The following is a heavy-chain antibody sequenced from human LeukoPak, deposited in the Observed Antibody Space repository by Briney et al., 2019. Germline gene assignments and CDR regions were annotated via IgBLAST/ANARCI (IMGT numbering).Heavy chain of an antibody. V-gene: IGHV4-39*01. D-gene: IGHD3-3*01. J-gene: IGHJ4*02. CDR3: ARGLLYGFWSGYYSGNYGHFDY. CDR2: IYYSGST. Sequence: PSETLSLTCTVSGGSISSSSYYWGWIRQPPGKGLEWIGSIYYSGSTYYNPSLKSRVTISVDTSKNQFSLKLSSVTAADTAVYYCARGLLYGFWSGYYSGNYGHFDYWGQGTLVTVSS. CDR1: GGSISSSSYY.